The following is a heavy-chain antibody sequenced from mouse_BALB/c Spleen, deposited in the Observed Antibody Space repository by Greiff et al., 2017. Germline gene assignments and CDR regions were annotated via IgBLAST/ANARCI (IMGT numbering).Heavy chain of an antibody. CDR1: GFTFTDYY. Sequence: EVQRVESGGGLVQPGGSLRLSCATSGFTFTDYYMSWVRQPPGKALEWLGFIRNKANGYTTEYSASVKGRFTISRDNSQSILYLQMNTLRAEDSATYYCARGYYGGYWGQGTTLTVSS. V-gene: IGHV7-3*02. CDR3: ARGYYGGY. CDR2: IRNKANGYTT. J-gene: IGHJ2*01.